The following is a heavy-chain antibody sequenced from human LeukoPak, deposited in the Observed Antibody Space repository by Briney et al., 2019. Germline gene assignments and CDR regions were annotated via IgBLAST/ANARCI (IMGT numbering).Heavy chain of an antibody. CDR2: ISVSLRTT. J-gene: IGHJ4*02. CDR3: AKDQGYGESDF. V-gene: IGHV3-23*01. Sequence: GGSLRLSCAASGFTFSSYEMNWVRQAPGKGLEWVSSISVSLRTTYNADSVKGRFTISRDNSKNTLFLQMKSLSAEDTAIYYCAKDQGYGESDFWGQGTLVTVSS. D-gene: IGHD4-17*01. CDR1: GFTFSSYE.